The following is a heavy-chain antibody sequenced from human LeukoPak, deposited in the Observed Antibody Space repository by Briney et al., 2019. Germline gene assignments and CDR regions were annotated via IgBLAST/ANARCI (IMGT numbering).Heavy chain of an antibody. CDR3: ARDGVASIDY. CDR1: GFTFSNYG. J-gene: IGHJ4*02. D-gene: IGHD3-3*01. Sequence: GGSLRLSCAAFGFTFSNYGMHWVRQAPGKGLEWVAFIRTDGSSQYYADSVKGRFTISRDNSKNTLYLQMDSLRAEGSAVYYCARDGVASIDYWGQGTLVTVSS. CDR2: IRTDGSSQ. V-gene: IGHV3-30*02.